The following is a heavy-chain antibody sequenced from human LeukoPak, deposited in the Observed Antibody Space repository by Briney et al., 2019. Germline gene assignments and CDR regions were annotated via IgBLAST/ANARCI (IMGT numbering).Heavy chain of an antibody. CDR3: ARMGKQYYDILTGYYFGDY. D-gene: IGHD3-9*01. CDR2: IIPIFGTA. CDR1: GGTFSSYA. Sequence: SVKVSCKASGGTFSSYAISWVRQAPGQGLEWMGGIIPIFGTANYAQKFQGRVTITADESTSTAYMELRSLRSDDTAVYYCARMGKQYYDILTGYYFGDYWGQGTLVTVSS. J-gene: IGHJ4*02. V-gene: IGHV1-69*13.